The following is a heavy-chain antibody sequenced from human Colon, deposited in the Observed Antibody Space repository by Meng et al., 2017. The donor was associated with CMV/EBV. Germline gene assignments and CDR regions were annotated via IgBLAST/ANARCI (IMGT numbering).Heavy chain of an antibody. CDR3: ARVGDDNGSGNWLDR. Sequence: SGGSISSNNWWTWVRQPPGKGLEWIGEIYPTGSTNYNPSLKSRVTISVDKSKNQFSLNLNSVTAADTAVYYCARVGDDNGSGNWLDRWGQGTLVTVSS. D-gene: IGHD3-10*01. J-gene: IGHJ5*02. V-gene: IGHV4-4*02. CDR2: IYPTGST. CDR1: GGSISSNNW.